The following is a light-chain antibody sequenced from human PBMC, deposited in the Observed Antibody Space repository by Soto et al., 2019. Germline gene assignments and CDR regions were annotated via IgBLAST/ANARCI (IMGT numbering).Light chain of an antibody. J-gene: IGKJ3*01. CDR1: QSLLHRNGNSY. CDR3: MQALQASFT. CDR2: LAS. V-gene: IGKV2-28*01. Sequence: IVMTQSPLSLSVTPGEAASISCRCSQSLLHRNGNSYLDWYLQRPGQSPQLVISLASNRASGVPDRFSGSGSGTDFTLHISRVEAEDVGVYYCMQALQASFTFGPGTKVDL.